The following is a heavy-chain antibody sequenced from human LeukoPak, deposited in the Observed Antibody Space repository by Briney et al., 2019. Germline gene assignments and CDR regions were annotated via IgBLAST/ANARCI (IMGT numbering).Heavy chain of an antibody. D-gene: IGHD5-18*01. CDR2: INPNSGGT. CDR3: ARDVLAGYSYGNDY. V-gene: IGHV1-2*02. CDR1: GYTFTSYY. Sequence: ASVKVSCKASGYTFTSYYMHWVRQAPGQGLEWMGWINPNSGGTNYAQKFQGRVTMTRDTSISTAYMELSRLRSDDTAVYYCARDVLAGYSYGNDYWGQGTLVTVSS. J-gene: IGHJ4*02.